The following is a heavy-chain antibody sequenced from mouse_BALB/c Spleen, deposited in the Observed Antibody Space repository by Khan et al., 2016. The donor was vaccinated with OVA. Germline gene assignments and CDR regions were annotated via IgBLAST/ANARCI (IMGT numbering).Heavy chain of an antibody. CDR1: GYSFTSYW. D-gene: IGHD1-1*02. Sequence: VQLQEPGAGLVRPGASVKLSCKASGYSFTSYWMNWMKQRPGQGLEWIGIINPSDSETRLNQKFKDKAILTVDKSTSTAYMQLSSPPSEDTAVYYYARGTTASYWYFDVCGPGTTVTVSS. CDR3: ARGTTASYWYFDV. V-gene: IGHV1S82*01. CDR2: INPSDSET. J-gene: IGHJ1*01.